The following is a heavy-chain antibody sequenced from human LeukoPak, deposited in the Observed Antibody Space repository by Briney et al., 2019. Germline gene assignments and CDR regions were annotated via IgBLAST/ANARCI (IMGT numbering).Heavy chain of an antibody. V-gene: IGHV3-7*03. CDR2: IKQDGSDK. Sequence: PGGSLRLSCAASGFTFNSYWMTCVRQAPGKGLEWVADIKQDGSDKYYAGSVKGRFTISRDNAKNSLYLQMNSLRAEDTAVYFCARYNSAWKTDDYWGQGTLVTVSS. CDR1: GFTFNSYW. CDR3: ARYNSAWKTDDY. D-gene: IGHD6-19*01. J-gene: IGHJ4*02.